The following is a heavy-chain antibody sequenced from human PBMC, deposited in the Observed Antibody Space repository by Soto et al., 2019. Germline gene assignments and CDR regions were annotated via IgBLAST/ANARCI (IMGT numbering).Heavy chain of an antibody. V-gene: IGHV3-23*01. CDR2: ISGSGGST. D-gene: IGHD3-10*01. J-gene: IGHJ3*02. Sequence: EVQLLESGGGLVQPGGSPRLSCAASGFTFSSYAMSWVRQAPGKGLEWVSAISGSGGSTYYADSVKGRFTISRDNSKNTLYLQMNSLRAEDTAVYYCAKDRRITMVRGVIIDAFDIWGQGTMVTVSS. CDR1: GFTFSSYA. CDR3: AKDRRITMVRGVIIDAFDI.